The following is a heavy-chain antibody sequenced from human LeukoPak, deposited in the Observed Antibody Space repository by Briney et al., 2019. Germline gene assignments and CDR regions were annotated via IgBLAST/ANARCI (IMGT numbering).Heavy chain of an antibody. CDR1: GGTFSSYA. V-gene: IGHV1-69*06. Sequence: EASVKVSCKASGGTFSSYAISWVRQAPGQGLEWMGGIIPIFGTANYAQKFQGRVTITADKSTSTAYMELSRLRSEDTAVYYCASGSGSGYAFDIWGQGTMVTVSS. CDR2: IIPIFGTA. J-gene: IGHJ3*02. D-gene: IGHD6-19*01. CDR3: ASGSGSGYAFDI.